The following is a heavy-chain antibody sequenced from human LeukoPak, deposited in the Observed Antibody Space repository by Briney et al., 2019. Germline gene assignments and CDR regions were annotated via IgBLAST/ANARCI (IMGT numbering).Heavy chain of an antibody. CDR2: ISYDGSNK. CDR3: AKVDTMIVVVNPGIDY. V-gene: IGHV3-30*18. CDR1: GFTFSSYG. J-gene: IGHJ4*02. D-gene: IGHD3-22*01. Sequence: GRSLRLSCAASGFTFSSYGMHWVRQAPGKGLEWVAVISYDGSNKYYADSVKGRFTISRDNSKSTLYLQMNSLRAEDTAVYYCAKVDTMIVVVNPGIDYWGQGTLVTVSS.